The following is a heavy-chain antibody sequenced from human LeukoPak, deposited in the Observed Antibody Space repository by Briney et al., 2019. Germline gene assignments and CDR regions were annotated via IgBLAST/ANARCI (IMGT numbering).Heavy chain of an antibody. CDR3: ARGSCSSSCYYFDY. CDR2: IDPNSGGT. J-gene: IGHJ4*02. Sequence: ASVKVSCKASGYTFTGYYMHWVRQAPGQGLEWMGWIDPNSGGTNYAQKFQGRVTMTRDTSISTAYMELSRLRSDDTAVHYCARGSCSSSCYYFDYWGQGTLVTVSS. CDR1: GYTFTGYY. V-gene: IGHV1-2*02. D-gene: IGHD6-13*01.